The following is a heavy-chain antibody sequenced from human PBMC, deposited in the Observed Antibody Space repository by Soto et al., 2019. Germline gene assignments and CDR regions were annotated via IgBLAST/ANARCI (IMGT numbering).Heavy chain of an antibody. CDR2: INPNSGGT. Sequence: ASVKVSCKASGYTFTGYYMHWVRQAPGQGLEWMGWINPNSGGTNYAQKFQGRVTMTEDTSTDTAYMELSSLRSEDTAVYYCATGGIGGAFDYWGQGTLVTVSS. V-gene: IGHV1-2*02. CDR3: ATGGIGGAFDY. J-gene: IGHJ4*02. CDR1: GYTFTGYY. D-gene: IGHD1-20*01.